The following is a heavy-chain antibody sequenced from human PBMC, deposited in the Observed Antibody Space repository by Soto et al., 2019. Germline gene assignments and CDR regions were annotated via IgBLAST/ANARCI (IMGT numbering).Heavy chain of an antibody. CDR2: IYYSGST. J-gene: IGHJ6*02. CDR3: ASLGYYDFWSGYSLFGYYGMDV. V-gene: IGHV4-31*03. Sequence: PSETLSLTCTVSGGSISSGGYYWSWIRQHPGKGLEWIGYIYYSGSTYYNPSLKSRVTISVDTSKNQFSLKLSSVTAADTAVYYCASLGYYDFWSGYSLFGYYGMDVWGQGTTVTVS. CDR1: GGSISSGGYY. D-gene: IGHD3-3*01.